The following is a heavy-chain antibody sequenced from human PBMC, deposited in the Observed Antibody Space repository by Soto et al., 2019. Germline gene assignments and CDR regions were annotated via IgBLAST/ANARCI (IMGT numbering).Heavy chain of an antibody. CDR3: AKGGITGHDYLDY. CDR1: GFTFSNFG. Sequence: GGSLRLSCTASGFTFSNFGMHWVRQAPGKGLEWVAALAYEGSNKYYADSVKGRFTISRDNSNNTLYLQMNSVRVEDTAVYYCAKGGITGHDYLDYWGQGTLVTVSS. D-gene: IGHD1-20*01. J-gene: IGHJ4*02. V-gene: IGHV3-30*18. CDR2: LAYEGSNK.